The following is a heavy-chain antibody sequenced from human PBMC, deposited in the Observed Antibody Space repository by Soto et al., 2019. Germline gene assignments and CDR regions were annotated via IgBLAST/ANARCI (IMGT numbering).Heavy chain of an antibody. Sequence: ASVKVSCKSSGYTFTGYYIHWVRQAPGQGLEWMGWINPNSGGTNYAQKFQGWVTMTRDTSISTAYMELSRLRSDDTAVYYCARATETGYDFWSGDPYGMDVWGQGTTVTVSS. CDR3: ARATETGYDFWSGDPYGMDV. CDR1: GYTFTGYY. V-gene: IGHV1-2*04. CDR2: INPNSGGT. J-gene: IGHJ6*02. D-gene: IGHD3-3*01.